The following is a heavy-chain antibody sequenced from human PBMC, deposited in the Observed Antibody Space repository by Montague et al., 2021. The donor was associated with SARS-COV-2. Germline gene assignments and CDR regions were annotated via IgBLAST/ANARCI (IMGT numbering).Heavy chain of an antibody. Sequence: TLSLACTVSGGSISSGGYYWSWIRQPPGKGLEWIGYIYYSGSTYYNPSLKSRVTISVDTSTNQFSLKVSSVTAADTAVYYWARGSGYFDWLISSPLDVWGQGTTVTVSS. D-gene: IGHD3-9*01. J-gene: IGHJ6*02. CDR3: ARGSGYFDWLISSPLDV. CDR2: IYYSGST. CDR1: GGSISSGGYY. V-gene: IGHV4-31*03.